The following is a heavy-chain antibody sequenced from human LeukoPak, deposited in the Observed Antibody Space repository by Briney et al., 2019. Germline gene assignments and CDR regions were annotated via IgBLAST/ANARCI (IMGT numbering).Heavy chain of an antibody. J-gene: IGHJ4*02. CDR3: ARTRVKGYYFDY. CDR1: GFTFSSYG. V-gene: IGHV3-33*01. D-gene: IGHD4-23*01. Sequence: GRSLRLSCAASGFTFSSYGMHWVRQAPGKGLEWVAVIWYDGSNKYYADSVKGRFTISRDNSKNTLYLQMNSLRAEDTAVYYCARTRVKGYYFDYWGQGTLVTVSS. CDR2: IWYDGSNK.